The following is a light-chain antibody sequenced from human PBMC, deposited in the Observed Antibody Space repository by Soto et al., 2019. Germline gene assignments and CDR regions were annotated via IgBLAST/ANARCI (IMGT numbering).Light chain of an antibody. CDR2: GNS. CDR3: QSYDSSLSGWL. Sequence: QSVLTQPPSVSGARGQRVTISCTGSSSNIGAGYDVHWYQQLPGTAPKLLIYGNSNRPSGVPDRFSGSKSGTSASLAITGLLAEDDADYYCQSYDSSLSGWLFGGGTKLTVL. J-gene: IGLJ3*02. V-gene: IGLV1-40*01. CDR1: SSNIGAGYD.